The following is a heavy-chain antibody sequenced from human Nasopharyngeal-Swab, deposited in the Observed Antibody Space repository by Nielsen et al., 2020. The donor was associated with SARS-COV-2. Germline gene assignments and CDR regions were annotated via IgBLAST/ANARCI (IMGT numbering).Heavy chain of an antibody. CDR1: CGSLSSGGYY. V-gene: IGHV4-31*02. D-gene: IGHD6-6*01. CDR2: IYYSGST. CDR3: ARGRGEYSSSSVFFDY. Sequence: SRSLSLICTVSCGSLSSGGYYWSWIRQHPGKGLEWIGYIYYSGSTYYNPSLKSRVTISVDTSKNQFSLKLSSVTAADTAVYYCARGRGEYSSSSVFFDYWGQGTLVTVSS. J-gene: IGHJ4*02.